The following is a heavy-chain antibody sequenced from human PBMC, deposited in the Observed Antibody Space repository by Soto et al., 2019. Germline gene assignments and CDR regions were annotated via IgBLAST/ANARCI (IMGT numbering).Heavy chain of an antibody. V-gene: IGHV5-10-1*03. Sequence: EVQLVQSGAEVKKPGESLRISCTGFGYTFTTFWISWVHQMPGRGLEWMGRIDPRDSYTKYSPSFEGHVTISADKSTRTAYLQWGSLKASDTAMYYCARLYCSSSTCDSWFDPWGQGTLVTVSS. J-gene: IGHJ5*02. D-gene: IGHD2-2*01. CDR2: IDPRDSYT. CDR3: ARLYCSSSTCDSWFDP. CDR1: GYTFTTFW.